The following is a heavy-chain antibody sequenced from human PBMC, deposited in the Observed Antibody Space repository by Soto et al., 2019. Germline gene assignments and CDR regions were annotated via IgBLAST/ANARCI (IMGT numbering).Heavy chain of an antibody. J-gene: IGHJ4*02. CDR3: ARANYYDSSGYYFDY. CDR2: IYSGGTT. D-gene: IGHD3-22*01. CDR1: GFIVSGNY. V-gene: IGHV3-53*01. Sequence: EVQLVESGGGFIQPGGSLRLSCAASGFIVSGNYMSWVRQAPGKGLEWVSVIYSGGTTYYSDSVKGRFTISRDCSKNTLYLQLNSLRAEDTAVYYCARANYYDSSGYYFDYWGQGTLVTVSS.